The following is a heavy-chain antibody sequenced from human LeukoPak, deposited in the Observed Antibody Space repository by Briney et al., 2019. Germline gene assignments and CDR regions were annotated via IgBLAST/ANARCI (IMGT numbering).Heavy chain of an antibody. CDR1: GYTFTSYY. CDR2: INPSGGST. J-gene: IGHJ5*02. CDR3: ARDSPVLVVVPAASRFDP. Sequence: ASVKVSCKASGYTFTSYYIYWVRQAHGQGLEWMGIINPSGGSTRYAQKFQGRVTVTRDMSTSTVYMELTSLRSEDTAVYYCARDSPVLVVVPAASRFDPWGQGTLVTVSS. V-gene: IGHV1-46*01. D-gene: IGHD2-2*01.